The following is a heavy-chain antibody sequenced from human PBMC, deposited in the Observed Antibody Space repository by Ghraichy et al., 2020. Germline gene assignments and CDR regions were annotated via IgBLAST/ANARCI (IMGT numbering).Heavy chain of an antibody. J-gene: IGHJ4*02. CDR2: ISGSGGST. Sequence: GGSLRLSCAASGFTFSSYAMSWVRQAPGKGLEWVSAISGSGGSTYYADSVKGRFTISRDNSKNTLYLQMNSLRAEDTAVYYCAKARARCSSTSCYTAAFDYWGQGTLVTVSS. CDR1: GFTFSSYA. V-gene: IGHV3-23*01. D-gene: IGHD2-2*02. CDR3: AKARARCSSTSCYTAAFDY.